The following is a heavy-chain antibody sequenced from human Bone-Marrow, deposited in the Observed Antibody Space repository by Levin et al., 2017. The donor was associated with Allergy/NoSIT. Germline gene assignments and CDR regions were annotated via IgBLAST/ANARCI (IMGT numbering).Heavy chain of an antibody. Sequence: GESLKISCKPSGYPFTNYFVAWVRQAPGQGPEWMGWIKPDTGDTDYAQKFQDRVTMTRETSISTAFMELRRLRSDDTAIYYCVRSRSLYFDNWGQGTLITVSS. V-gene: IGHV1-2*02. CDR3: VRSRSLYFDN. CDR2: IKPDTGDT. J-gene: IGHJ4*02. CDR1: GYPFTNYF.